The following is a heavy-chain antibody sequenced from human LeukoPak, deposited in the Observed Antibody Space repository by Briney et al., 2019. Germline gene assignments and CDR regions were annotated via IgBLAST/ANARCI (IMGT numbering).Heavy chain of an antibody. CDR2: IYSGGTT. V-gene: IGHV3-53*01. CDR1: GFTVSSNY. J-gene: IGHJ4*02. Sequence: PGGSLRLSCAASGFTVSSNYMSWVRQAPGKGLEWVSVIYSGGTTYYADSAKGRFTISRDNSKNTLYLQMNSLRAEDTAVYYCARDSYYGSGSYYRYTFDYWGQGTLVTVSS. D-gene: IGHD3-10*01. CDR3: ARDSYYGSGSYYRYTFDY.